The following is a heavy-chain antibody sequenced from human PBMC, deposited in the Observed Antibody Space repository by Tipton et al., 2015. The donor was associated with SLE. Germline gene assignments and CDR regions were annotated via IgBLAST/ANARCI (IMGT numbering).Heavy chain of an antibody. Sequence: RSLRLSCAASGFTFSSYGMHWVRQAPGKGLEWVAVIWYDGSNKYYADSVKGRFTISRDNSKNTLYLQMNSLRAEDTAVYYCARGSAGAVAGPQGYWGQGTLVTVSS. CDR2: IWYDGSNK. CDR3: ARGSAGAVAGPQGY. V-gene: IGHV3-33*01. CDR1: GFTFSSYG. J-gene: IGHJ4*02. D-gene: IGHD6-19*01.